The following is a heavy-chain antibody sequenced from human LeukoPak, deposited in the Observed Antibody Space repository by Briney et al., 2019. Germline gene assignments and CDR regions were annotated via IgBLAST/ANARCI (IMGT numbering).Heavy chain of an antibody. D-gene: IGHD2-15*01. J-gene: IGHJ3*02. CDR2: IQSDGSST. CDR3: ARGSTPEEDILDI. CDR1: GFTFSSYW. V-gene: IGHV3-74*03. Sequence: AGGSLRLSCAASGFTFSSYWMHWLRQVPGKGLVWVSRIQSDGSSTMFADSVKGRFTISRDNAKNTLYLQMNSLRAVDTAVYYCARGSTPEEDILDIWGQGTMVTVSS.